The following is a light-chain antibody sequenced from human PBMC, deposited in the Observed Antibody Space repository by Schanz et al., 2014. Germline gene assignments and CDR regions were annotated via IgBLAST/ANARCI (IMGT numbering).Light chain of an antibody. J-gene: IGLJ3*02. CDR3: SSYAGTNNFGV. CDR2: AVS. Sequence: QSALTQPPSASGSPGQSVTISCTGTSSDVGGYKYVSWYQQHPGKAPKLMIYAVSNRPSGVSDRFSGSKSGNTASLTVSGLQAEEEDDYYCSSYAGTNNFGVFGGGTKLTVL. V-gene: IGLV2-8*01. CDR1: SSDVGGYKY.